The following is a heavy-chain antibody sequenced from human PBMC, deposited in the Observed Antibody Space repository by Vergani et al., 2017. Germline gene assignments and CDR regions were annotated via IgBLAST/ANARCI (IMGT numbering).Heavy chain of an antibody. Sequence: DVQLVESGGDLVQPGGSLRLSCAASGFTFSSYSMNWVRQAPGKGLEWISYISTTSDTIYYADSVRSRFTISRDNAKNSLYLEMNSLRVEDTAVYFCARSMVAGKGSYGGHGTRVAVTS. J-gene: IGHJ4*01. D-gene: IGHD6-19*01. V-gene: IGHV3-48*01. CDR1: GFTFSSYS. CDR3: ARSMVAGKGSY. CDR2: ISTTSDTI.